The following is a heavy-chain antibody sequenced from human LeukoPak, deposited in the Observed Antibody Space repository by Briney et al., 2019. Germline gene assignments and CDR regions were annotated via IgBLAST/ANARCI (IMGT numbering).Heavy chain of an antibody. CDR1: GYTFTSYG. CDR3: ARVAHPYYDFWSGSYYYYIDV. D-gene: IGHD3-3*01. CDR2: ISAYNGNT. J-gene: IGHJ6*03. Sequence: ASVKVSCKASGYTFTSYGISWVRQAPGQGLEWMGWISAYNGNTNYAQKLQGRVTMTTDTSTSTAYMELRSLRSDDTAVYYCARVAHPYYDFWSGSYYYYIDVWGKGTTVTVSS. V-gene: IGHV1-18*01.